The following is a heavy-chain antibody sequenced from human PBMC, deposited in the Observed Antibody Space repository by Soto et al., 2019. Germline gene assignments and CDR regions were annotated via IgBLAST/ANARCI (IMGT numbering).Heavy chain of an antibody. CDR2: IYYSGST. J-gene: IGHJ4*02. CDR1: GGSISSGGYY. D-gene: IGHD4-17*01. CDR3: ARGLSVTFFDY. Sequence: QVQLQESGPGLVKPSQTLSLTCTVSGGSISSGGYYWTWIRQYPGKGLEWIGYIYYSGSTFYNPSIKSRVSISVDTSKNQFSLNLSSVTAADTAVYYCARGLSVTFFDYWGQGTLVTVSS. V-gene: IGHV4-31*03.